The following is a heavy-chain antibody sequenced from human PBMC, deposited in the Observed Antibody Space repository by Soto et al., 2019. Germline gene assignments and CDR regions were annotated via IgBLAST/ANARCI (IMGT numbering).Heavy chain of an antibody. CDR2: MNANSGNT. D-gene: IGHD3-10*01. CDR3: ARGASGKGVYYYYYGMDV. J-gene: IGHJ6*02. Sequence: QVQLVQSGAEVKKPGASVKVSCKASGYTFTSYDINWVRQATGQGLEWMGWMNANSGNTGYAEKFQGRVTMTSNTSINTAYMELSRLRSEDTAVYYCARGASGKGVYYYYYGMDVWGQGTTVTVSS. V-gene: IGHV1-8*01. CDR1: GYTFTSYD.